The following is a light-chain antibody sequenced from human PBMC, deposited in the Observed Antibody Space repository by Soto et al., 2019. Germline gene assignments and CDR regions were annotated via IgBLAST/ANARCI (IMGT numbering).Light chain of an antibody. CDR2: AAS. J-gene: IGKJ1*01. CDR1: QSISSY. Sequence: DIQMTQSPSSLSASVGDRVTITCRASQSISSYLNWYQQKGGKAPKLLIYAASSLQSGVPSRFSGSGSGTDFTLTIISLQPEDFATYYCQQSYRTPKTFGQGTKVDIK. V-gene: IGKV1-39*01. CDR3: QQSYRTPKT.